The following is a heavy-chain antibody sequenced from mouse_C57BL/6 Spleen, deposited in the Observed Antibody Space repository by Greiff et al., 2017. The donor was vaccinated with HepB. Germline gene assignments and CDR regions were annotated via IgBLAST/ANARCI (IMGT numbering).Heavy chain of an antibody. CDR2: IYPGNSDT. D-gene: IGHD1-1*01. CDR3: TRRRITTVVAEGDY. V-gene: IGHV1-5*01. Sequence: EVQLQQSGTVLARPGASVKMSCKTSGYTFTSYWMHWVKQRPGQGLEWIGAIYPGNSDTSYNQKFKGKAKLTAVTSASTAYMELSSLTNEDSAVYYCTRRRITTVVAEGDYWGQGTTLTVSS. J-gene: IGHJ2*01. CDR1: GYTFTSYW.